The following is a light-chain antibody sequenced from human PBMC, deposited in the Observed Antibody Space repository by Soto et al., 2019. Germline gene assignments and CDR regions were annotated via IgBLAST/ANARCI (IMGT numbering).Light chain of an antibody. Sequence: EIVLTQSPATLSVSPGESATLSCRASQSISNSLAWYQQKPGQAPRLVIYSAFTRATGIPARFSGSGSGTEFTLTISSLQSEDFAVYYCQQYNKWPPWTFGQGTKV. J-gene: IGKJ1*01. CDR1: QSISNS. CDR2: SAF. V-gene: IGKV3-15*01. CDR3: QQYNKWPPWT.